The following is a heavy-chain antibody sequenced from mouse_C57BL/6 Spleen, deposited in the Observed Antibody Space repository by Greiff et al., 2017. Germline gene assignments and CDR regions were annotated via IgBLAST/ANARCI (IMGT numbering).Heavy chain of an antibody. CDR3: AIATVVATGFDY. V-gene: IGHV14-2*01. D-gene: IGHD1-1*01. CDR2: IGPEDSAT. Sequence: EVQLQQSGAELVKPGASVKLSCTASGFNIKDYYMHWVKQRPEQGLEWIGRIGPEDSATKYAPTFQGKATIPADTSSNTPYLQLSSLTSEDTAVYYCAIATVVATGFDYWGQGTTLTVSS. CDR1: GFNIKDYY. J-gene: IGHJ2*01.